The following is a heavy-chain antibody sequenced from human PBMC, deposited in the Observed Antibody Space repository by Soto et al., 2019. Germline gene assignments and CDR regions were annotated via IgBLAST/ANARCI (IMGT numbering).Heavy chain of an antibody. CDR3: AKGSAWSEIEY. J-gene: IGHJ4*02. CDR1: ELSLSNYA. D-gene: IGHD1-26*01. CDR2: IGASGGSR. V-gene: IGHV3-23*01. Sequence: GGSLRLSCAASELSLSNYAMSWVRQAPGKGLEWVSSIGASGGSRYYADSVKGRFTISRDNFKSMLYLQMDSLRADDTALYYCAKGSAWSEIEYWGKGTQVTVSS.